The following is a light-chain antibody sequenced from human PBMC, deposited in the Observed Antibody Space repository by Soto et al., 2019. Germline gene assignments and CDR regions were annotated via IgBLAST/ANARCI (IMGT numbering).Light chain of an antibody. V-gene: IGKV3-20*01. CDR3: QQYGSSPPWT. CDR2: GAS. CDR1: QSVSSY. J-gene: IGKJ1*01. Sequence: IVLTPSPATLSLSPGERATLCCRTSQSVSSYLAWYQQKPAQAPRLLIYGASSRATGIPDRFSGSGSGTDFTLTIRRLEPEDFAVYYCQQYGSSPPWTFGQGIKVDIK.